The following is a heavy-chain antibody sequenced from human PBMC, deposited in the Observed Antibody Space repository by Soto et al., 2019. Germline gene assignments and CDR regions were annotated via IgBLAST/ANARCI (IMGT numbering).Heavy chain of an antibody. Sequence: QITLKESGPTLVKSTQTLTLTCTFSGFSLTTSGVGVGWIRQPPGKALEWLALIYWDDDKRYSPSLKSRLTLTKDTSKNEVVLMVTDMGPVDTATYDCAHSLGEDWFDPWGQGTLVTVSS. J-gene: IGHJ5*02. V-gene: IGHV2-5*02. D-gene: IGHD3-16*01. CDR2: IYWDDDK. CDR3: AHSLGEDWFDP. CDR1: GFSLTTSGVG.